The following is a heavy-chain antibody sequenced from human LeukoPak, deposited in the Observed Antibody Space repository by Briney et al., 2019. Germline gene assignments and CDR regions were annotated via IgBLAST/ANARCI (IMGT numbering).Heavy chain of an antibody. D-gene: IGHD1-26*01. Sequence: SVKVSCKASGGTFSSYAISWVRQAPGQGLEWMGGIIPIFGTANYAQKFQGRVTITADESTSTAYMELSSLRSEDTAVYYCARGPTIVGATYSAFDIWGQGTMVTVSS. CDR2: IIPIFGTA. V-gene: IGHV1-69*13. CDR3: ARGPTIVGATYSAFDI. J-gene: IGHJ3*02. CDR1: GGTFSSYA.